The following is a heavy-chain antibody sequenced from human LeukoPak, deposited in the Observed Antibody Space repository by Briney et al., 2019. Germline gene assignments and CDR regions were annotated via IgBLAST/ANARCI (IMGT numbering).Heavy chain of an antibody. CDR1: GLRFSDYY. V-gene: IGHV3-11*04. D-gene: IGHD3-22*01. CDR3: AMYYYDSSGPMG. CDR2: ISSGGDIM. J-gene: IGHJ4*02. Sequence: PGGSLRLSCAASGLRFSDYYVSWIRQATGKGLQWVSYISSGGDIMHYADSVKGRFTISRDNSKNTLYLQMNSLRAEDTAVYYCAMYYYDSSGPMGWGQGTLVTVSS.